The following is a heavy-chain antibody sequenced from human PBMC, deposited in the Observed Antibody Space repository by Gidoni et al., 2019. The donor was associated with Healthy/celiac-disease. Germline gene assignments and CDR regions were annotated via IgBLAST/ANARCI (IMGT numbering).Heavy chain of an antibody. CDR3: TRSYYDSSGYRFDY. V-gene: IGHV3-49*04. CDR2: IRSKAYGGTT. D-gene: IGHD3-22*01. J-gene: IGHJ4*02. Sequence: EVQLVESGGGLVQPGRSLRLSCTASGFTFGDYAMSWVRQAPGKGREWVGFIRSKAYGGTTEYAASVKGRFTISRDDSKSIAYLQMNSLKTEDTAVYYCTRSYYDSSGYRFDYWGQGTLVTVSS. CDR1: GFTFGDYA.